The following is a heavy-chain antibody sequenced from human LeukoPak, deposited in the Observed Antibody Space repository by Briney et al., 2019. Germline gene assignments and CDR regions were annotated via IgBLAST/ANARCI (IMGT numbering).Heavy chain of an antibody. J-gene: IGHJ5*02. Sequence: PETLSLTCTVSGGSISSSAYYWGWIRQPPGKGLEWIGSLYYSGSTYYNPSLKSRVTISVDTSKKQFSLKLTSVTAADTAVYYCARQGGSPDWFDPWGQGTLVTVSS. V-gene: IGHV4-39*01. CDR1: GGSISSSAYY. CDR3: ARQGGSPDWFDP. D-gene: IGHD1-26*01. CDR2: LYYSGST.